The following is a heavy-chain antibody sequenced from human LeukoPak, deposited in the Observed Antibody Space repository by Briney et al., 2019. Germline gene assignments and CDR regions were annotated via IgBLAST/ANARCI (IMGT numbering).Heavy chain of an antibody. D-gene: IGHD5-12*01. Sequence: SVTLSLNCTVSGGSISGSYWNWIRQPPGKGLEWIGCIHDSGITNYNPSLKSRVTISLHTSKNQFSLRLTSVTAADTAVYYCAIEHDGATYSNLWGQGTLVAVSS. J-gene: IGHJ5*02. CDR2: IHDSGIT. V-gene: IGHV4-59*01. CDR1: GGSISGSY. CDR3: AIEHDGATYSNL.